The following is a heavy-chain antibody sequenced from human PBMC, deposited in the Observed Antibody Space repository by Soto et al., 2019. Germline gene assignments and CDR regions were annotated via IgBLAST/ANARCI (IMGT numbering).Heavy chain of an antibody. Sequence: EVQLMESGGGLVQPGGSLRLSCAVSGFTVSSNYMKWVRQAPGKGLEWVSVIFPGGSTYYADSVRDRFTISRDNSKNPVYLQMNSLRDEDTAGYFCAKRALDHAFVDYGGQGSLGTGSS. V-gene: IGHV3-66*01. D-gene: IGHD1-1*01. CDR3: AKRALDHAFVDY. J-gene: IGHJ4*02. CDR1: GFTVSSNY. CDR2: IFPGGST.